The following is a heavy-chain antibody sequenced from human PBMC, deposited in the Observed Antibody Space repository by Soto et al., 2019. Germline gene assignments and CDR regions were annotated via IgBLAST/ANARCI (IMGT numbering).Heavy chain of an antibody. CDR1: GGSFSGYY. V-gene: IGHV4-34*01. Sequence: QVQLQQWGAGLLKPTETLSLTCAVYGGSFSGYYWSWIRQPPGKGLEWIGEINHSGSTNYNPSLKSRVTISVDTAKNQFSLKLSSVTAADTAVYYCARKNHLVAGTSGYYYYYMDVRGKGTTVTVSS. J-gene: IGHJ6*03. CDR3: ARKNHLVAGTSGYYYYYMDV. CDR2: INHSGST. D-gene: IGHD6-19*01.